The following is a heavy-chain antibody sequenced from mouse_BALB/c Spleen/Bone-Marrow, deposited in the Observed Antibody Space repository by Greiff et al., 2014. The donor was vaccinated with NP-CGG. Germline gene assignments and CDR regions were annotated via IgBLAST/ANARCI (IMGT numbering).Heavy chain of an antibody. CDR2: INPYNGGT. Sequence: DVHLVESGPELVKPGASMKISCKASGYSFTGYTMNWVKQSHGKNLEWIGLINPYNGGTTYNQKFKGKATLTVDKSSSTAYMELLSLTSEDSAVYYCASYFGSSCYFDVWGAGTTVTVSS. CDR1: GYSFTGYT. J-gene: IGHJ1*01. D-gene: IGHD1-1*01. CDR3: ASYFGSSCYFDV. V-gene: IGHV1-18*01.